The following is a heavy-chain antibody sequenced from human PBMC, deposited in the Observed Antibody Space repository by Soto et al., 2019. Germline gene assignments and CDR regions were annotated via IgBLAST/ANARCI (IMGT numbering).Heavy chain of an antibody. CDR2: INTDGSST. CDR3: AKDLHYGASDF. J-gene: IGHJ4*02. Sequence: EVQLVESGGGLVHPGGSLRLSCAASGFTFSNYWMHWVRQVPGKGLEWVSRINTDGSSTGYAASVKGRFTISRDNAKSQRYVQMNSLRAEDTAVDYCAKDLHYGASDFWGQGTLVTVSS. V-gene: IGHV3-74*01. D-gene: IGHD4-17*01. CDR1: GFTFSNYW.